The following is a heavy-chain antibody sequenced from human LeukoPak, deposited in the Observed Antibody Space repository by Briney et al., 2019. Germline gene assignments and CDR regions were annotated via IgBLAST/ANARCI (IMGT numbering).Heavy chain of an antibody. D-gene: IGHD6-19*01. CDR2: IGSGGDT. V-gene: IGHV3-13*01. J-gene: IGHJ4*02. Sequence: GGSLRLSCAGSGFSFSSYDMLWVRQATGKGLEWVSAIGSGGDTYYAGSVKGRFTISRESAKSSFYLQMNSLSAGDTAVYFCARAVAGTDEIDSWGQGTLVTVSS. CDR3: ARAVAGTDEIDS. CDR1: GFSFSSYD.